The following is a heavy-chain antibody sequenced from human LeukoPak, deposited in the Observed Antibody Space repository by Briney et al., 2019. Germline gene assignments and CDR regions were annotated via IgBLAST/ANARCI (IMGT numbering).Heavy chain of an antibody. D-gene: IGHD1-7*01. CDR1: GFTVSSNY. J-gene: IGHJ4*02. CDR2: IYSGGST. V-gene: IGHV3-53*05. CDR3: AKDVRGGDRTIEPTDY. Sequence: PGGSLRLSCAASGFTVSSNYMSWVRQAPGKGLEWVSVIYSGGSTYYAESVKGRFTISRDNSKNTLYLQMNSLRAEDTAVYYCAKDVRGGDRTIEPTDYWGQGTLVIVSS.